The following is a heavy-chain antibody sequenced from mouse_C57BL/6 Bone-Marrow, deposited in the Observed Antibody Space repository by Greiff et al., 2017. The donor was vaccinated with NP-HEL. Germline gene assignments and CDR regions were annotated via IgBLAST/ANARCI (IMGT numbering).Heavy chain of an antibody. Sequence: VQLQQPGAELVKPGASVKLSCKASGYTFTSYWMHWVKQRPGQGLEWIGMIHPNSGSTNYNEKFKSKATLTVDKSSSPAYMQLSSLTSEDSAVYYCARRWVFRYWYFDVWGTGTTVTVSS. V-gene: IGHV1-64*01. CDR2: IHPNSGST. CDR3: ARRWVFRYWYFDV. J-gene: IGHJ1*03. CDR1: GYTFTSYW.